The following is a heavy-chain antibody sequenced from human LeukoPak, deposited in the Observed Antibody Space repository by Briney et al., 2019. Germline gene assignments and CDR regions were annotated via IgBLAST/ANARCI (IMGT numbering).Heavy chain of an antibody. D-gene: IGHD6-13*01. J-gene: IGHJ4*02. CDR2: IWYDGSNK. CDR1: GFTFSNYG. CDR3: ARGVLAAAGTLPNY. V-gene: IGHV3-33*01. Sequence: GGSLRLSCAASGFTFSNYGMHWVRQAPGKGLEWVAVIWYDGSNKYYAGSVKGRFTISRDNSKNTLYLQMDSLRAEDTAVYYCARGVLAAAGTLPNYWGQGTLVTVSS.